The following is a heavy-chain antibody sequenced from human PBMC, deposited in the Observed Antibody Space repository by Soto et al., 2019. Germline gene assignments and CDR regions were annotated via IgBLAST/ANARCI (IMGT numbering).Heavy chain of an antibody. CDR2: IYPNSGGT. CDR3: ARAPLAVAYDY. V-gene: IGHV1-2*02. J-gene: IGHJ4*02. Sequence: GASVKVSCKASGYTFTGYYLHWVRQAPGQGLEWMGWIYPNSGGTSYAQKFQGRVTMTRDSSISTAYLDLSSLTSDDTAVYYCARAPLAVAYDYWGQGTLVTVSS. D-gene: IGHD6-19*01. CDR1: GYTFTGYY.